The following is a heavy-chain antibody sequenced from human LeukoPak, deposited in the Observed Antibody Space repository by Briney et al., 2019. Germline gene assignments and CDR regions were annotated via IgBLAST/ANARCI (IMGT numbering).Heavy chain of an antibody. CDR3: ARVIVTRPNYHYFMDV. D-gene: IGHD2/OR15-2a*01. J-gene: IGHJ6*03. CDR1: GFTFSDHY. Sequence: GRSLRLSCAASGFTFSDHYMSWVRQAPGKGLEWVSYISNSGRTIYYADSVKGRFTISRGNAQNTLYLQMNSLRAEDTAVYYCARVIVTRPNYHYFMDVWGKGTTVTVSS. CDR2: ISNSGRTI. V-gene: IGHV3-11*04.